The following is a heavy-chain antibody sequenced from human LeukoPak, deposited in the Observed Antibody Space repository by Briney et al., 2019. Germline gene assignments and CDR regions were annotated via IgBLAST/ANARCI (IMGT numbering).Heavy chain of an antibody. Sequence: SETLSLTCAVSGGSISSGGYSWSWIRQPPGKGLEWIGYIYHSGSTYYNPSLKSRVTISVDRSKNQFSLKLSSVTAADTAVYYCATDYDFWSGYYTDWGQGTLVTVSS. CDR1: GGSISSGGYS. V-gene: IGHV4-30-2*01. J-gene: IGHJ4*02. D-gene: IGHD3-3*01. CDR2: IYHSGST. CDR3: ATDYDFWSGYYTD.